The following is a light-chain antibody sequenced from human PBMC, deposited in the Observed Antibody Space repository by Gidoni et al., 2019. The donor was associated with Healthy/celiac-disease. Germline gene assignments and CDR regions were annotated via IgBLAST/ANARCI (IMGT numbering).Light chain of an antibody. CDR3: QQYYSTLSYT. Sequence: DIVMTQSPDSLAVSLGERATINCKSSQSVLYSSNNKNYLAWYQQKQGQPPKLLIYWASTRESGVPDRFSGSGSGTDFTLTISSLQAEDVAVYYCQQYYSTLSYTFGQXTKLEIK. CDR1: QSVLYSSNNKNY. J-gene: IGKJ2*01. V-gene: IGKV4-1*01. CDR2: WAS.